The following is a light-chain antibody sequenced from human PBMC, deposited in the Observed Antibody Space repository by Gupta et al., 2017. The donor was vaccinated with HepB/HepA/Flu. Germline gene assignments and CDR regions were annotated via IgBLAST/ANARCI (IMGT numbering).Light chain of an antibody. CDR3: QSADSSGTSVV. CDR1: PLPRQY. Sequence: SSALTQPPSVSLAPGQTARITCSGAPLPRQYAYCYQQKPGQAPVLMIYKDSERPSGIPERFSGSSSGTTVTLTISGVQAEDEADYYCQSADSSGTSVVFGGGTKLTVL. V-gene: IGLV3-25*03. J-gene: IGLJ2*01. CDR2: KDS.